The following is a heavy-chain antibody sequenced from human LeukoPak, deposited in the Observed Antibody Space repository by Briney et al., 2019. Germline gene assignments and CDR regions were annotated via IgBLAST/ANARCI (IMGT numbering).Heavy chain of an antibody. CDR2: ISSNGGST. CDR3: GRGRLVVTAIDY. CDR1: GFTFSNYA. J-gene: IGHJ4*02. D-gene: IGHD2-21*02. Sequence: GGSLRLSCAASGFTFSNYAIHWVRQAPGKGLEYVSVISSNGGSTYYANSVKGRFTISRDNSKNTLYLQMGSLRAEDMAVYYCGRGRLVVTAIDYWGQGTLVTVSS. V-gene: IGHV3-64*01.